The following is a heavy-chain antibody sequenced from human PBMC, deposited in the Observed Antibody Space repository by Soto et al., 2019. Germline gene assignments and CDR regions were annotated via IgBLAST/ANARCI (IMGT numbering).Heavy chain of an antibody. CDR3: AREYGSGWPYYFDY. CDR1: GFTFSSYW. J-gene: IGHJ4*02. Sequence: EVQLVESGGGLVQPGGSLRLSCAASGFTFSSYWMSWVRQAPGKGLEWVANIKQDGSEKYYVDSVKGRFTISRDNAKNSLYLQMNSLRAEDTAVYYCAREYGSGWPYYFDYWGQGTLVTVSS. CDR2: IKQDGSEK. V-gene: IGHV3-7*04. D-gene: IGHD2-15*01.